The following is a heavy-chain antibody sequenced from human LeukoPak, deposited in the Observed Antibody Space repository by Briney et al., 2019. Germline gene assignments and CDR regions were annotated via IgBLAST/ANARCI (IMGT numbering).Heavy chain of an antibody. D-gene: IGHD6-13*01. CDR1: GFTFSSYA. J-gene: IGHJ3*02. CDR2: ISSNGGST. V-gene: IGHV3-64*01. CDR3: AREAWVPGSWYDAFDI. Sequence: PGGSLRLSCAASGFTFSSYAMHWVRQAPGKGLEYVSAISSNGGSTYYANSVKGRFTISRDNSKNTLYLQMGSLRAEDMAVYYCAREAWVPGSWYDAFDIWGQGTMVTVSS.